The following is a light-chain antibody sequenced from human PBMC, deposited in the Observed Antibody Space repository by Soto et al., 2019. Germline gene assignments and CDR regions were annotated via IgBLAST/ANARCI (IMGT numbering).Light chain of an antibody. V-gene: IGKV3-20*01. CDR3: QQYAKIPRLT. J-gene: IGKJ3*01. CDR1: QSVSNSY. CDR2: GAS. Sequence: DIVLTQSPGTLSLSPGERATLSCRASQSVSNSYLAWYQQKPGQAPRLLIYGASSRAAGIPDRFSGSGSGTDFTLTISRLEPEDFAVYYCQQYAKIPRLTFGPGTTVDI.